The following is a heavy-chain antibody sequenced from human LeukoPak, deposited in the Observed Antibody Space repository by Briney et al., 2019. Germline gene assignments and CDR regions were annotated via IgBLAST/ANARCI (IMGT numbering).Heavy chain of an antibody. Sequence: GGSLRLSCAASGFTFSDYYMSWIRQAPGKGLEWISYISSFGTTKFYADAVKGRFTVSRDNAKNSLYLQMDKLTADDTAVCFCAKGVKIVFNDWGRGTLVSVSS. D-gene: IGHD2/OR15-2a*01. V-gene: IGHV3-11*04. J-gene: IGHJ4*02. CDR2: ISSFGTTK. CDR3: AKGVKIVFND. CDR1: GFTFSDYY.